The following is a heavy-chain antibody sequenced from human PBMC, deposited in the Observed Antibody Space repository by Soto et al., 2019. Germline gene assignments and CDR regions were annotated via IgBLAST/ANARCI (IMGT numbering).Heavy chain of an antibody. Sequence: GSLRLSCAASGFTFSSSWMSWVRQAPGNGLEWVANINEDGSDKYYVDSVKGRFTISRDNAKNSLYLQMNSLRAEDTAVYYCARDRHVDYWGQGTLVTVSS. V-gene: IGHV3-7*03. CDR3: ARDRHVDY. CDR1: GFTFSSSW. J-gene: IGHJ4*02. CDR2: INEDGSDK.